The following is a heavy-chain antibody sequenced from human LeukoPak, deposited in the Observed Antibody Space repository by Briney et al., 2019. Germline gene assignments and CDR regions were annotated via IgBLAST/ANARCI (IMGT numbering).Heavy chain of an antibody. J-gene: IGHJ4*02. CDR2: INDSGST. CDR1: NGSFSDYY. Sequence: PSETLSLTCAVYNGSFSDYYWTWIRQPPGKGLEWIGEINDSGSTNYNPSLKSRVTISVDTSKNQFSLNLSSVTAADTAVYYCARGDYGGRGEFDYWGQGTLVTVSS. CDR3: ARGDYGGRGEFDY. V-gene: IGHV4-34*01. D-gene: IGHD4-23*01.